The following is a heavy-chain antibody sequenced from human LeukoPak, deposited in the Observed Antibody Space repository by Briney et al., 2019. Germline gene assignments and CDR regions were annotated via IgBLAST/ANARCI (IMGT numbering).Heavy chain of an antibody. CDR1: GGSMSPYY. CDR2: IFYTGGT. D-gene: IGHD2-15*01. J-gene: IGHJ4*02. CDR3: ARLGFCRGDNCLDDY. V-gene: IGHV4-59*08. Sequence: SETVSLTCTVSGGSMSPYYWSWMRQPPGKGPEYVGYIFYTGGTNYNPSLKRRVTVSLDTSKNQFSLKLSSVTATDTAVYYCARLGFCRGDNCLDDYWGQRTVVTVSS.